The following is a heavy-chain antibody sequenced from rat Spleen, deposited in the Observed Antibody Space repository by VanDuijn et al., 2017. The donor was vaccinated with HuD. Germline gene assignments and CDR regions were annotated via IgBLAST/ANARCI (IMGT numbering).Heavy chain of an antibody. J-gene: IGHJ4*01. CDR3: ASHRHYSVYVMDA. CDR2: IIYDGSRT. D-gene: IGHD1-1*01. CDR1: GFTFTNYY. Sequence: EVQLVESGGGLVQPGGSLRLSCAASGFTFTNYYMAWVRQAPKKGLEWVATIIYDGSRTYYRDSVEGRFTISRDNAKNTLYLQMDSLRSEDTATYHCASHRHYSVYVMDAWGQGASVTVSS. V-gene: IGHV5S10*01.